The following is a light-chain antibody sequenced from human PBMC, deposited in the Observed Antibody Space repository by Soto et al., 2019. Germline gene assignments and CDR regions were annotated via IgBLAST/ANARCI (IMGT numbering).Light chain of an antibody. CDR3: QQYNKWPLT. V-gene: IGKV3-15*01. J-gene: IGKJ1*01. CDR1: QSVSID. CDR2: GAS. Sequence: EIVMTQSPATLSVSPGERATLSYRASQSVSIDLALYQQTPGQAPRLLIYGASTRATGIPVRFSGSASGTEFTLTISSLQSEDFTVYYCQQYNKWPLTFGQGTKVDIK.